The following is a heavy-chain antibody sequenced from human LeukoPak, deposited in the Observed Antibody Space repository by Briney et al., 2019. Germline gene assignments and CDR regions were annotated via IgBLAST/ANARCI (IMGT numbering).Heavy chain of an antibody. CDR3: ARRLGYSSSWYRGDWFDP. Sequence: SETLSLTCTVSGGSISSSSYYWGWIRQPPGKGLEWIGSIYYSGSTYYNPSLKSRVTISVDTSKNQFSLKLSSVTAADTAVYYCARRLGYSSSWYRGDWFDPWGQGTLVTVSS. CDR2: IYYSGST. V-gene: IGHV4-39*07. D-gene: IGHD6-13*01. CDR1: GGSISSSSYY. J-gene: IGHJ5*02.